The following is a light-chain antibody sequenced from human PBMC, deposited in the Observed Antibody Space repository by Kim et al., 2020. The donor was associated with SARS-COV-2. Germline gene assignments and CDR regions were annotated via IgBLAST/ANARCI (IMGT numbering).Light chain of an antibody. CDR2: KVS. Sequence: DIQMTQSPSTLSASIGDRVTISCRASQSVSTWLAWYQQKPGKAPQFLMFKVSTLGSGVPSRFSGSGSGTEFTLTISSLQADDFATYYCQQYSTYPWTFGQGTKVDIK. V-gene: IGKV1-5*03. CDR1: QSVSTW. J-gene: IGKJ1*01. CDR3: QQYSTYPWT.